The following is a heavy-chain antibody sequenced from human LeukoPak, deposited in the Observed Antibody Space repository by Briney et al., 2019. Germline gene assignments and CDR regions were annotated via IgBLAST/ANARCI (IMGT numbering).Heavy chain of an antibody. D-gene: IGHD3-3*01. Sequence: GASVKVSCKASGGTFSSYAISWVRQAPGQGLEWMGGIIPILGIANYAQKFQGRVTMTRNTSISTAYMELSSLRSEDTAVYYCAIWSPGYYYGMDVWGQGTTVTVSS. CDR3: AIWSPGYYYGMDV. V-gene: IGHV1-69*10. CDR2: IIPILGIA. J-gene: IGHJ6*02. CDR1: GGTFSSYA.